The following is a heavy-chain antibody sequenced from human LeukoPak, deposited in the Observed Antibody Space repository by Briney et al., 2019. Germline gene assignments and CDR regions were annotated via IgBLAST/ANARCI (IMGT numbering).Heavy chain of an antibody. CDR3: AKVVVITCFDY. V-gene: IGHV3-11*01. CDR1: GFTFSDYY. D-gene: IGHD3-22*01. Sequence: PGGSLRLSCAASGFTFSDYYMSWIRQAPGKGLEWVSYISSSGSTIYYADSVKGRFTISRDNSKNTLYLQMNSLRAEDTAVYYCAKVVVITCFDYWGQGTLVTVSS. CDR2: ISSSGSTI. J-gene: IGHJ4*02.